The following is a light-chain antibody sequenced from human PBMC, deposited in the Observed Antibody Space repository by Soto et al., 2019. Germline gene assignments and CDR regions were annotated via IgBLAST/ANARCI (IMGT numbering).Light chain of an antibody. CDR1: QGISSY. J-gene: IGKJ1*01. CDR3: QNYKSLSRRFGRA. Sequence: DVQLTQSPSSLSASVGDRISITCRASQGISSYVAWYQQKPDRSPTILIYAASTLESEVPSRFSGSGSDTDFTLTISGLQPEDAGIYYCQNYKSLSRRFGRAFGQGTKVEIK. V-gene: IGKV1-27*01. CDR2: AAS.